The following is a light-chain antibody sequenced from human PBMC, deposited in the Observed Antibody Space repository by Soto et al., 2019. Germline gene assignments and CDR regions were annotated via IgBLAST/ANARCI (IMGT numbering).Light chain of an antibody. CDR1: SSDVGGYNY. CDR2: DVS. V-gene: IGLV2-14*01. Sequence: QSVLTQPASVYGSPGQSITISCTGTSSDVGGYNYVSWYQQHPGKAPKLMIYDVSNRPSGVSNHFSGSKSGNTASLTISGLQAEDEADYYCSSYTSSSGYVFGTGTKVTVL. CDR3: SSYTSSSGYV. J-gene: IGLJ1*01.